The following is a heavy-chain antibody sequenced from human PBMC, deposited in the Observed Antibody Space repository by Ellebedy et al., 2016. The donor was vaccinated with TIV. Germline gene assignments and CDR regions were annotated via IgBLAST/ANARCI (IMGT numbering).Heavy chain of an antibody. Sequence: GESLKISXAASGFTFSDYYMSWIRQAPGKGLEWVSYISSSGSTIYYADSVKGRFTISRDNAKSSLYLQMNSLRAEDTAVYYCARDLEDKKLLVRPYWGQGTLVTVSS. CDR3: ARDLEDKKLLVRPY. CDR2: ISSSGSTI. CDR1: GFTFSDYY. V-gene: IGHV3-11*04. J-gene: IGHJ4*02. D-gene: IGHD6-13*01.